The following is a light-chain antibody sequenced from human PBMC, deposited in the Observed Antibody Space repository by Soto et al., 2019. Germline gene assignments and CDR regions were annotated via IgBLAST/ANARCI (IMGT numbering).Light chain of an antibody. V-gene: IGKV1-5*01. CDR1: QSISSW. J-gene: IGKJ1*01. Sequence: DIQMTQSPSTLSASVGDRVTITCRASQSISSWLAWYQQKPGKAPKLLIYDASSLESGVPSRFSGSGSGTEFTRTISSLQPDDFATYYFQQYNSYRTFGQGTKVEIK. CDR3: QQYNSYRT. CDR2: DAS.